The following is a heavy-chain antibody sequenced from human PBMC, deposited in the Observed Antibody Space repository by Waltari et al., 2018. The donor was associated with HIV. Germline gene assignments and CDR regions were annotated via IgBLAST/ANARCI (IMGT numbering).Heavy chain of an antibody. J-gene: IGHJ4*02. V-gene: IGHV4-61*02. Sequence: QVQLQESGPGLVKPSQTLSLPCTVSGGSISSGSYYWSWIRQPAGKGLEWIGRIYTSGSTNYHPSLRSRVTNSVDTSKNQFSLKLSSVTAAETAVYYCAGQYYDFWSAPEDYWGQGTLVTVSS. CDR3: AGQYYDFWSAPEDY. CDR2: IYTSGST. CDR1: GGSISSGSYY. D-gene: IGHD3-3*01.